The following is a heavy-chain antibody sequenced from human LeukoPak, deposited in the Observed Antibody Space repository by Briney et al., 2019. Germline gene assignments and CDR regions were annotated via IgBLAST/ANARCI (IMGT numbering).Heavy chain of an antibody. Sequence: PGGSLRLSCAASGFTFDDYAMHWVRQAPGKGLEWVSGIGWNSGSIGYADSVKGRFTISRDNAKNSLYLQMNSLRAEDTALYYCAKGADPTQQWLVPPDYWGQGTLVTVSS. CDR2: IGWNSGSI. D-gene: IGHD6-19*01. CDR1: GFTFDDYA. J-gene: IGHJ4*02. CDR3: AKGADPTQQWLVPPDY. V-gene: IGHV3-9*01.